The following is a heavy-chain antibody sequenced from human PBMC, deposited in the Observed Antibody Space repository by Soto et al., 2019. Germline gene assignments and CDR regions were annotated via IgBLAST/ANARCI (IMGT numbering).Heavy chain of an antibody. D-gene: IGHD3-10*01. CDR3: ARDLNYYGSGSSWFDP. CDR1: AFALSSYS. V-gene: IGHV3-21*01. CDR2: ISSSSSYI. Sequence: AXRRSCGSSAFALSSYSMNWVRQAPVKGLEWVSSISSSSSYIYYADSVKGRFTISRDNAKNSLYLQMNSLRAEDTAVYYCARDLNYYGSGSSWFDPWGQGTLVTVSS. J-gene: IGHJ5*02.